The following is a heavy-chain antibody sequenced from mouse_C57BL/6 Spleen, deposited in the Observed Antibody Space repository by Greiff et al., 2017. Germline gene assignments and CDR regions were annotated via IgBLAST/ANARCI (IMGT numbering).Heavy chain of an antibody. CDR3: ARGEDYYGSVFAY. J-gene: IGHJ3*01. V-gene: IGHV1-55*01. D-gene: IGHD1-1*01. Sequence: QVQLQQPGAELVKPGASVKMSCKASGYTFTSYWLTWVQQRPGQGLEWIGDIYPGSGSTNYNEKFKSKATLTVDTSSSTAYMQLSSLTSEDSAVYYCARGEDYYGSVFAYGGQGTLVTVSA. CDR2: IYPGSGST. CDR1: GYTFTSYW.